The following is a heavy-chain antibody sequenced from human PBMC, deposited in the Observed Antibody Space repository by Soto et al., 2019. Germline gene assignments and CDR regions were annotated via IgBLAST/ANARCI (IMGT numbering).Heavy chain of an antibody. CDR3: AKDGVAGTDYYYYGMDV. CDR2: ISYDGSNK. Sequence: GGSLRLSCAASGFTFSSYGMHWVRQAPGKGLEWVAVISYDGSNKYYADSVKGRFTISRDNSKNTLYLQMNSLRAEDTDVYYCAKDGVAGTDYYYYGMDVWGQGTTVTVSS. D-gene: IGHD6-19*01. J-gene: IGHJ6*02. V-gene: IGHV3-30*18. CDR1: GFTFSSYG.